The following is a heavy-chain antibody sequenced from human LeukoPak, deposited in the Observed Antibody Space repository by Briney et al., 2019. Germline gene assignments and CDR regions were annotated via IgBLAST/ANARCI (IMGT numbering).Heavy chain of an antibody. V-gene: IGHV1-24*01. J-gene: IGHJ3*02. CDR1: GYTFTRYA. Sequence: GASVKVSCKAFGYTFTRYALHWERQAPGLRLELMGGFDPEDGETIYAQKFQGRVTMTEDTSTDTAYMELSSLRSEDTAVYYCATDLLTGAYYYDSSGYPVHAFDIWGQGTMVTVSS. CDR3: ATDLLTGAYYYDSSGYPVHAFDI. CDR2: FDPEDGET. D-gene: IGHD3-22*01.